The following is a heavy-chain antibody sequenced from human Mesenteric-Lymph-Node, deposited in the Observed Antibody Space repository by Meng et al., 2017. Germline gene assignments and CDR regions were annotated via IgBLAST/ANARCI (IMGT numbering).Heavy chain of an antibody. V-gene: IGHV3-30*03. Sequence: QVQLVEYGGGVVEPGSSLRLSCAASGFTFASYAMHWVRQAPGKGLEWVAVILYDGSNKFYADSVKGRFTISRDNSRNTLYLQMNSLRPEDTAVYYCFWLGESHNWGQGALVTVSS. D-gene: IGHD3-10*01. CDR1: GFTFASYA. CDR2: ILYDGSNK. CDR3: FWLGESHN. J-gene: IGHJ4*02.